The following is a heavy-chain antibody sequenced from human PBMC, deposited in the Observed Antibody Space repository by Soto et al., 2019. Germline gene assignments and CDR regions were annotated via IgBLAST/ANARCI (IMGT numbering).Heavy chain of an antibody. CDR3: ASIPHSAGYDSGY. D-gene: IGHD5-12*01. J-gene: IGHJ4*02. CDR1: GGTFSSYT. CDR2: IIPILGIA. V-gene: IGHV1-69*02. Sequence: SVKVSCKASGGTFSSYTISWVRQAPGQGLEWMGRIIPILGIANYAQKFQGRVTITADKSTSTAYMELSSLRSEDTAVYYCASIPHSAGYDSGYWGQGTLVTAPQ.